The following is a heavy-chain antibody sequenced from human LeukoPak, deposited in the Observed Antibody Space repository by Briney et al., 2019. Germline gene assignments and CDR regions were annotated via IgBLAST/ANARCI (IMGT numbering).Heavy chain of an antibody. CDR2: LSDDGFKT. D-gene: IGHD2-21*02. V-gene: IGHV3-23*01. Sequence: PTGGSLPLSCSASGFTFRNYAMDWVRPAPGKGLEWVLGLSDDGFKTYYTASVTGRFTISRDKSQSTLYLLLNCLRAEDTAIYYCAIGCRGDCLSSGYEGWGQGILVTVSS. J-gene: IGHJ4*02. CDR1: GFTFRNYA. CDR3: AIGCRGDCLSSGYEG.